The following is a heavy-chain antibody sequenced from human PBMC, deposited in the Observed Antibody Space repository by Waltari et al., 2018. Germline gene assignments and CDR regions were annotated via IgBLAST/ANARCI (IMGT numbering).Heavy chain of an antibody. CDR1: GYTFTNYG. V-gene: IGHV1-18*01. CDR2: ISPYNGNT. J-gene: IGHJ4*02. Sequence: QVQLVQSGAEVKKPGASVKVSCKASGYTFTNYGLSWVRQAPGQGLEWMAWISPYNGNTKCAQECQGRVTLTTDTSTSTVYMELRNLRSDDTALYYCARDGSSGWFFYWGQGTLVTVSS. CDR3: ARDGSSGWFFY. D-gene: IGHD6-19*01.